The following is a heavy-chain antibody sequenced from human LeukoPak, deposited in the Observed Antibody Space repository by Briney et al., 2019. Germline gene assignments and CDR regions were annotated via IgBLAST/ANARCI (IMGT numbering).Heavy chain of an antibody. Sequence: SETLSLTCAVSGGSISSGGYSWSWIRQPPGKGLEWIGYIYHSGSTYCNPSLKSRVTISVDRSKNQFSLKLSSVTAADTAVYYCARGRVPAAIHGMDVWGKGTTVTVSS. V-gene: IGHV4-30-2*01. J-gene: IGHJ6*04. CDR2: IYHSGST. CDR3: ARGRVPAAIHGMDV. D-gene: IGHD2-2*01. CDR1: GGSISSGGYS.